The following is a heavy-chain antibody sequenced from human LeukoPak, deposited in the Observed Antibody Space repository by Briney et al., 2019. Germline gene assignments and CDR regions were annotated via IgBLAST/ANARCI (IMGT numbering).Heavy chain of an antibody. CDR2: ISWSGDRM. CDR3: AKDLGGSATTV. D-gene: IGHD2-2*01. Sequence: GGSLRLSCAASGFTFENHVMHWVRQAPGKGLEWVSSISWSGDRMGYADAVKGRFTISRDNAKNSLFLQMNSLRVEDAALYYCAKDLGGSATTVWGQGTLVTVSS. V-gene: IGHV3-9*01. J-gene: IGHJ4*02. CDR1: GFTFENHV.